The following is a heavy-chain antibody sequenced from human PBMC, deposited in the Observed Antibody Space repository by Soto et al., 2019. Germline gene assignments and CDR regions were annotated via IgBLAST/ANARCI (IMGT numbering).Heavy chain of an antibody. D-gene: IGHD1-26*01. Sequence: QVQLQESGPGLVKPSETLSLTCNVSAGSVNSGGYYWSWIRQPPGKALEWSGYIYFSGDTSYNPSLKSGVAISLDTSKNRFTPQLTSVTSAATAIYCCASNVYCRDLDNWGQGTLVTVSS. CDR1: AGSVNSGGYY. CDR2: IYFSGDT. J-gene: IGHJ4*02. CDR3: ASNVYCRDLDN. V-gene: IGHV4-61*03.